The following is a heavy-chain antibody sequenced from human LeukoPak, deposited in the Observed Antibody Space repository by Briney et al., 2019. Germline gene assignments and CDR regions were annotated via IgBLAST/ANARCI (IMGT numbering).Heavy chain of an antibody. J-gene: IGHJ4*02. D-gene: IGHD5-18*01. CDR1: GFTFSNYW. CDR3: AREGRGYSYAFEY. CDR2: INSDGSST. V-gene: IGHV3-74*01. Sequence: GGSLRLSCAASGFTFSNYWMHWLRQAPGKGLVWVSRINSDGSSTTYADSVKGRFTISRDNGQNTLYLQMNSLRAEDTAVYYCAREGRGYSYAFEYWGQGTLVTVSS.